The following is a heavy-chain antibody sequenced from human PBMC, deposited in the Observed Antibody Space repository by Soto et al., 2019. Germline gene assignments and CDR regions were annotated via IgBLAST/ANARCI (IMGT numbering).Heavy chain of an antibody. CDR1: GFSLSTSGVG. Sequence: QITLKESGPTLVKPTQTLTLTCTFSGFSLSTSGVGVGWIRQPPGKALECLALIYWDDDKRYSPSLKSRLTIPKATSKNQVVLTMTNMDPAETATYYCAPIPNYYQYHWFDPWGQGTLVTVSS. CDR2: IYWDDDK. D-gene: IGHD3-10*01. CDR3: APIPNYYQYHWFDP. J-gene: IGHJ5*02. V-gene: IGHV2-5*02.